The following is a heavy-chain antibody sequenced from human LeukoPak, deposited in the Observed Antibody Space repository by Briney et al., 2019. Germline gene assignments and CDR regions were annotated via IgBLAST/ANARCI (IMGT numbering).Heavy chain of an antibody. CDR3: ARDRAWNYFDY. CDR2: INQGGGEK. D-gene: IGHD3-3*01. CDR1: GFTFSSFW. J-gene: IGHJ4*02. Sequence: GGSLRHSCATSGFTFSSFWMSWVRQAPGKGLEWVANINQGGGEKNYVDSVKGRFTISRDNSKNTLYLQMDSLRAEDTAVYYCARDRAWNYFDYWGQGTLVTVSS. V-gene: IGHV3-7*01.